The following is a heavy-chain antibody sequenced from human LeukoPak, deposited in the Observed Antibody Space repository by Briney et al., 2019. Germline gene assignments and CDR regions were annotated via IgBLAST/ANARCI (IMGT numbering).Heavy chain of an antibody. D-gene: IGHD3-22*01. J-gene: IGHJ4*02. CDR2: IFYTGST. V-gene: IGHV4-39*07. CDR3: AREIFGDSSGY. Sequence: SETLSLTCTVSGDSITTTSYYWAWIRQPPGKGLEWIGNIFYTGSTYYSPSLKSRVTISVDTSKNQFSLKLSSVTAADTAVYYCAREIFGDSSGYWGQGTLVTVSS. CDR1: GDSITTTSYY.